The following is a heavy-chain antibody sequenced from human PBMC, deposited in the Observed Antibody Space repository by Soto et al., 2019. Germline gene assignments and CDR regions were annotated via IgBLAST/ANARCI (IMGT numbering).Heavy chain of an antibody. CDR1: GGSISSSSYY. J-gene: IGHJ4*02. D-gene: IGHD6-13*01. CDR2: IYYSGST. V-gene: IGHV4-39*01. CDR3: ARHRPDSSSYLGPDY. Sequence: QLQLQESGPGLVKPSETLSLTCTVSGGSISSSSYYWGWIRQPPGKGLEWIGSIYYSGSTYYNPSLKSRVTISVDTSKNQFSLKLSSVTAADTAVYYCARHRPDSSSYLGPDYWGQGTLVTVSS.